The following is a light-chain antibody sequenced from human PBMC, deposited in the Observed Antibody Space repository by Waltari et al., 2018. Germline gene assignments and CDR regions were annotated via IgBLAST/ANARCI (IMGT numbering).Light chain of an antibody. CDR2: EVN. J-gene: IGLJ1*01. CDR1: RSDVGGYTY. CDR3: SSYAGSNNLV. V-gene: IGLV2-8*01. Sequence: QSALTQPPSASGSRGQSVTISCPGTRSDVGGYTYVSWYQHHPGEAPKLMIFEVNKRPSGVPDRFSGSKSGNTASLTVSGLQAEDDADYYCSSYAGSNNLVFGTGTKVTVL.